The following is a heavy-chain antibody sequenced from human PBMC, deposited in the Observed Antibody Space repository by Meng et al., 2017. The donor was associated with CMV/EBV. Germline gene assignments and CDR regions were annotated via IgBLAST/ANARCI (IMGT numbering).Heavy chain of an antibody. D-gene: IGHD3-16*01. Sequence: GSLRLSCAVYGGSFSGYYWSWIRQPPGKGLEWIGEINHSGSTNYNPSLKSRVTISVDTSKNQFSLKLSSVTAADTAMYYCARGFGARDYWGQGTLVTVSS. CDR2: INHSGST. CDR1: GGSFSGYY. CDR3: ARGFGARDY. J-gene: IGHJ4*02. V-gene: IGHV4-34*01.